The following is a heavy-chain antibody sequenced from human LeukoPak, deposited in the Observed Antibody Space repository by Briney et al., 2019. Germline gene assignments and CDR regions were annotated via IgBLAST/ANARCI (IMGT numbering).Heavy chain of an antibody. CDR2: IWYDGSNK. CDR3: ARAGLPADYFDY. CDR1: GFTFSSYG. J-gene: IGHJ4*02. Sequence: PGGSLRISCAASGFTFSSYGMHWVRQAPGKGLEWVAVIWYDGSNKYYADSVKGRFTISRDNSKNTLYLQMNSLRAEDTAVYYCARAGLPADYFDYWGQGTLVTVS. V-gene: IGHV3-33*01.